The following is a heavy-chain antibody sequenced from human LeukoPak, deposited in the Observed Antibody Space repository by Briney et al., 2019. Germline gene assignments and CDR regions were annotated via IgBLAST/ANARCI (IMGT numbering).Heavy chain of an antibody. CDR1: GFTVSSNY. D-gene: IGHD3-3*01. J-gene: IGHJ6*03. CDR2: IYSGGST. V-gene: IGHV3-53*01. Sequence: GGSLRLSCAASGFTVSSNYMSWVRQAPGKGLEWVSVIYSGGSTYYADSVKGRFTISRDNSKNTLYLQMNSLRAEDTAVYYYARVKRRVFLEWLTSSSRWYMDVWGKGTTVTVSS. CDR3: ARVKRRVFLEWLTSSSRWYMDV.